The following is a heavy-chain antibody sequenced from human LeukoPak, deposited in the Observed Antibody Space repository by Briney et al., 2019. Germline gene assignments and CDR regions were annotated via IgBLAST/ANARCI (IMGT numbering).Heavy chain of an antibody. CDR1: GFTFSSYR. Sequence: GGSLRLSCAASGFTFSSYRMIGVRQAPGKGLEGGSYISSSSSTIYYEDYVKGRFTIYRDNAKNSLYLQMNCLRDEDTAVYYCARDVGDVVPVDAFDIWGQGTMVTVSS. J-gene: IGHJ3*02. CDR2: ISSSSSTI. CDR3: ARDVGDVVPVDAFDI. V-gene: IGHV3-48*02. D-gene: IGHD2-2*01.